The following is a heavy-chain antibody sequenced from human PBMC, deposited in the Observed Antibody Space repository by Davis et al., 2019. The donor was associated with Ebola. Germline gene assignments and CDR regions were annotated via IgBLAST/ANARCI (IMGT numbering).Heavy chain of an antibody. V-gene: IGHV1-18*01. CDR3: ARLASSGWYPWFDP. Sequence: AASVKVSCKASGYTFTSYGISWVRQAPGQGLEWMGWISAYNGNTNYAQKLQGRVTMTTDTSTSTAYIELRSLRSDDTAVYYCARLASSGWYPWFDPWGQGTLVTVSS. J-gene: IGHJ5*02. CDR1: GYTFTSYG. D-gene: IGHD6-19*01. CDR2: ISAYNGNT.